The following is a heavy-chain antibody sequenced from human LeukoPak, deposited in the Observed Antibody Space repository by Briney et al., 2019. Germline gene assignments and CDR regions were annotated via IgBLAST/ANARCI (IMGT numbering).Heavy chain of an antibody. Sequence: GGSLRLSCAASGFTFSSYAMHWVRQAPGKGLEWVAVMSYDGSNKYYADSVKGRFTISRDNSKNTLYLQMNSLRAEDTAVYYCARDLLDTAMAAFDYWGQGTLVTVSS. CDR2: MSYDGSNK. J-gene: IGHJ4*02. CDR1: GFTFSSYA. V-gene: IGHV3-30*04. D-gene: IGHD5-18*01. CDR3: ARDLLDTAMAAFDY.